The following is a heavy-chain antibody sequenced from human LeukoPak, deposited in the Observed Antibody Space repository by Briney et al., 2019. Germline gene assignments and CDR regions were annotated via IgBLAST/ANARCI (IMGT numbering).Heavy chain of an antibody. Sequence: ASVKVSCKVSGYTLTELSMRWVRQAPGKGFEWMGGFDPEDGETIYAQKFQGRVTMTEDTSTDTAYMELSSLRSEDTAVYYCATQDYYDTTRGAFDYWGQGTLVTVSS. CDR2: FDPEDGET. V-gene: IGHV1-24*01. J-gene: IGHJ4*02. CDR3: ATQDYYDTTRGAFDY. CDR1: GYTLTELS. D-gene: IGHD3-22*01.